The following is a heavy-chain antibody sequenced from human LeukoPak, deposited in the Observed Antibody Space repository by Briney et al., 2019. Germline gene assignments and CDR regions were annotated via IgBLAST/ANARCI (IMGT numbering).Heavy chain of an antibody. CDR3: ASARVGRGVYPDY. D-gene: IGHD3-10*01. V-gene: IGHV1-18*04. CDR1: GYTFTSYY. CDR2: ISAYNGNT. J-gene: IGHJ4*02. Sequence: AASVKVSCKASGYTFTSYYMHWVRQAPGQGLEWMGWISAYNGNTNYAQKLQGRVTMTTDTSTSTAYMELRSLRSDDTAVYYCASARVGRGVYPDYWGQGTLVTVSS.